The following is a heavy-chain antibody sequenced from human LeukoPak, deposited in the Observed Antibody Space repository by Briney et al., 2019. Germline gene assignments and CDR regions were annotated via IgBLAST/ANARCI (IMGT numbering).Heavy chain of an antibody. CDR1: GYSISSGSYY. D-gene: IGHD3-9*01. CDR3: ARQTYDILTGYYFDY. J-gene: IGHJ4*02. Sequence: SETLSLTCAVSGYSISSGSYYWSWIRQPAGKGLEWIGRIYTSGSTNYNPSLKSRVTISVDTSKNQFSLKLSSVTAADTAVCYCARQTYDILTGYYFDYWGQGTLVTVSS. V-gene: IGHV4-61*02. CDR2: IYTSGST.